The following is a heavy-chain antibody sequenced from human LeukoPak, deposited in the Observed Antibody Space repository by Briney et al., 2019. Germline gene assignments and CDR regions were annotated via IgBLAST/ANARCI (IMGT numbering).Heavy chain of an antibody. Sequence: GGSLRLSCAASGFTFSNYAMSWVRQAPGKGLEWVSAISGGGGSTHYADSVKGRFTISRDNSKNTLYLQMNSLGAEDTALYYCAKETGYYGHAPPDYWGQGTLVTVSS. J-gene: IGHJ4*02. CDR2: ISGGGGST. V-gene: IGHV3-23*01. CDR1: GFTFSNYA. D-gene: IGHD3-16*01. CDR3: AKETGYYGHAPPDY.